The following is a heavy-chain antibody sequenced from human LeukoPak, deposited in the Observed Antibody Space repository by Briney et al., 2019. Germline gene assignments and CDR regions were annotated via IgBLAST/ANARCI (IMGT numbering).Heavy chain of an antibody. CDR2: IYSGGDT. CDR3: AKLPDDSLDY. J-gene: IGHJ4*02. Sequence: GGSLRLSCAASGFTVTVNYMNWVRQAPGKGLEWVSVIYSGGDTDYADSVKGRFTISRDNSKNTLYLQMNSLRAEDTAVYYCAKLPDDSLDYWGQGTLVTVSS. V-gene: IGHV3-53*05. D-gene: IGHD3-22*01. CDR1: GFTVTVNY.